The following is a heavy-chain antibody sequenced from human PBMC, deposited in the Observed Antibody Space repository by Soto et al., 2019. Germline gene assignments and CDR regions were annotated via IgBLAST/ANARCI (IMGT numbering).Heavy chain of an antibody. V-gene: IGHV1-18*01. CDR2: ISAYNGNT. Sequence: GASVKVSCKASGYTFTSYGSSWVRQAPGQGLEWMGWISAYNGNTNYAQKLQGRVTMTTDTSTSTAYMELRSLRSDDTALYYCARVGYCSSTSCYLSGTPTFPSRPGGSYNWFDPWGQGTLLTVSS. CDR3: ARVGYCSSTSCYLSGTPTFPSRPGGSYNWFDP. D-gene: IGHD2-2*01. J-gene: IGHJ5*02. CDR1: GYTFTSYG.